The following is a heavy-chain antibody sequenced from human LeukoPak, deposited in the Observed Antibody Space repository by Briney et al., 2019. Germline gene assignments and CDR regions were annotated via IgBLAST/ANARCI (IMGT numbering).Heavy chain of an antibody. CDR2: FDPEDGET. J-gene: IGHJ4*02. Sequence: GASVKVSCKVSGYTLTELSMHWVRQAPGKGLEWMGGFDPEDGETIYAQKFQGRVTMTEDTSTDTAYMELSSLRSEDTAVYYCATFGGGEVTTYYFDYWGQGTLVTVSS. CDR1: GYTLTELS. CDR3: ATFGGGEVTTYYFDY. D-gene: IGHD4-17*01. V-gene: IGHV1-24*01.